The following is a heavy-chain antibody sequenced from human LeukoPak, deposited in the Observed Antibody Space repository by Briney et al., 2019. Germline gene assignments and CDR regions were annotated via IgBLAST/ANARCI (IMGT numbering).Heavy chain of an antibody. J-gene: IGHJ4*02. CDR1: GFTFDDYG. CDR2: IRSKAYGGTT. V-gene: IGHV3-49*04. Sequence: PGGSLRLSCVASGFTFDDYGMSWVRQAPGKGLEWVGFIRSKAYGGTTEYAASVKGRFTISRDDSKSIAYLQMNSLKTEDTAVYYCTRDQVAAAADFDYWGQGTLVTVSS. CDR3: TRDQVAAAADFDY. D-gene: IGHD6-13*01.